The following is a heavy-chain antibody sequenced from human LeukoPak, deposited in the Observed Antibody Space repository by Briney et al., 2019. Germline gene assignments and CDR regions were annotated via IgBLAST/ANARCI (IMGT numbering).Heavy chain of an antibody. CDR3: ARDRQRIAAALDAFDI. J-gene: IGHJ3*02. CDR1: GGTFSSYA. Sequence: GAPVKVSCKASGGTFSSYAISWVRQAPGQGLEWMGGIIPIFGTANYAQKFQGRVTITADKSTSTAYMELSSLRSEDTAVYYCARDRQRIAAALDAFDIWGQGTMVTVSS. V-gene: IGHV1-69*06. CDR2: IIPIFGTA. D-gene: IGHD6-13*01.